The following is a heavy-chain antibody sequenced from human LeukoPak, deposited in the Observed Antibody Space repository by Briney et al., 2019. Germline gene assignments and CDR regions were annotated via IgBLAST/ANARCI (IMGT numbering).Heavy chain of an antibody. CDR1: GFTFDDYG. D-gene: IGHD3-10*01. J-gene: IGHJ6*03. CDR3: AKDSNYYGSGSHYQYYYYMDV. CDR2: INWIGGST. V-gene: IGHV3-20*04. Sequence: GGSLRLSCAASGFTFDDYGMSWVRQVPGKGLEWVSGINWIGGSTGYADSVKGRFTISRDNAKNSLYLQMNSLRAEDTAVYYCAKDSNYYGSGSHYQYYYYMDVWGKGTTVTVSS.